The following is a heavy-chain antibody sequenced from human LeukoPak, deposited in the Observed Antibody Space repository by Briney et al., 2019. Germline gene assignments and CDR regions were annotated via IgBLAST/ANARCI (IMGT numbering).Heavy chain of an antibody. J-gene: IGHJ5*02. Sequence: SETLSFTCAVYGGSFSDYYWTWIRQPPGKGLEWIGEINHVETANYNPSLKSRVAISGDTSKNQVSPRLTSVTAADTAIYYCARTTELSWFDPWGQGTLVTVSS. CDR1: GGSFSDYY. V-gene: IGHV4-34*01. CDR3: ARTTELSWFDP. CDR2: INHVETA. D-gene: IGHD4-17*01.